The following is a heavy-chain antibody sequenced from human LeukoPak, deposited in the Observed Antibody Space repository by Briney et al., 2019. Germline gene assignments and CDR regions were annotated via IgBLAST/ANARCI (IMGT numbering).Heavy chain of an antibody. CDR3: ALVVPAAIMRTDAFDI. V-gene: IGHV4-39*01. J-gene: IGHJ3*02. CDR2: IYYSGST. Sequence: SETLSLTRAVSCGSISSSSYYWGWIRQPPGKGLEWIGSIYYSGSTYYNPSLKSRVTISVDTSKNQFSLKLSSVTAADTAVYYCALVVPAAIMRTDAFDIWGQGTMVTVSS. D-gene: IGHD2-2*01. CDR1: CGSISSSSYY.